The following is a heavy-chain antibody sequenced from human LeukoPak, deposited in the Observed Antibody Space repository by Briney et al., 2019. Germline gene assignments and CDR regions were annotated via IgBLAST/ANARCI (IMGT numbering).Heavy chain of an antibody. Sequence: PGGSLRLSCAASGFTFSSYSMNWVRQAPGKGLEWVSSISSITSHIYYADSVKGRFTISRDNAKNSLYLQMNSLSAEDTAVYYCARDYYGDYALDYWGQGTLVTVSS. J-gene: IGHJ4*02. D-gene: IGHD4-17*01. CDR3: ARDYYGDYALDY. CDR1: GFTFSSYS. V-gene: IGHV3-21*01. CDR2: ISSITSHI.